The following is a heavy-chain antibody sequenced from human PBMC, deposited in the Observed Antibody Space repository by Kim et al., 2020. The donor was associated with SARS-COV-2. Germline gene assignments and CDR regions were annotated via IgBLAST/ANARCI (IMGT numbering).Heavy chain of an antibody. CDR3: ARHRAMWWDEGEGFDLYFDY. Sequence: SETLSLTCTVSGGSISSSSYYWGWIRQPPGKGLEWIGSIYYSGSTYYNPSLKSRVTISVDTSKNQFSLKLSSVTAADTAVYYCARHRAMWWDEGEGFDLYFDYWGQGTLVTVSS. CDR2: IYYSGST. V-gene: IGHV4-39*01. J-gene: IGHJ4*02. D-gene: IGHD2-21*01. CDR1: GGSISSSSYY.